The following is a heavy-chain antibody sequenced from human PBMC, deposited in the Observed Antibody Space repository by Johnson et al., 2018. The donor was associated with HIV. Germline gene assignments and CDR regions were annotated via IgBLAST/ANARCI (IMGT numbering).Heavy chain of an antibody. Sequence: VQLVESGGGLVQPGGSLRLSCAASGFTFSTYWMHWVRQTPGKGLVWVSRISSDGSSTTYAVSVRGRFTISRDNAKNTLYLQMNTLRAEDTAVYYCARFDSFDAFDIWGQGTMVIVS. D-gene: IGHD3-9*01. CDR3: ARFDSFDAFDI. V-gene: IGHV3-74*02. J-gene: IGHJ3*02. CDR2: ISSDGSST. CDR1: GFTFSTYW.